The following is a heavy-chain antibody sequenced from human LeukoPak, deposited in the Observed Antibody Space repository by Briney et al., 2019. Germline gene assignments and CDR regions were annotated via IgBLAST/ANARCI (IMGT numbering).Heavy chain of an antibody. CDR2: IYYSGST. V-gene: IGHV4-59*01. D-gene: IGHD3-3*01. Sequence: SETLSLTCTVSGGSISSYYWSWIRQPPGKGLEWIGYIYYSGSTNYNPSLKSRVTISVNTSKNQFSLKLSSVTAADTAVYYCARCKPYYDFWSGYYISGSEVCNWFDPWGQGTLVTVSS. CDR1: GGSISSYY. CDR3: ARCKPYYDFWSGYYISGSEVCNWFDP. J-gene: IGHJ5*02.